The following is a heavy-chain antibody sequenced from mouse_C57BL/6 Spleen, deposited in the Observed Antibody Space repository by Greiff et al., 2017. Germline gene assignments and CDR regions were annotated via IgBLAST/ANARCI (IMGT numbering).Heavy chain of an antibody. Sequence: VQVVESGAELMKPGASVKLSCKATGYTVTGYWIEWVKQRPGHGLEWIGEILPGSGSTTYNEKVKGKDTFTADTSSNTAYMQLSRLTTEDAAIYDCARGLRPVGDYWGQGTTLTVSA. CDR1: GYTVTGYW. D-gene: IGHD3-1*01. CDR3: ARGLRPVGDY. CDR2: ILPGSGST. J-gene: IGHJ2*01. V-gene: IGHV1-9*01.